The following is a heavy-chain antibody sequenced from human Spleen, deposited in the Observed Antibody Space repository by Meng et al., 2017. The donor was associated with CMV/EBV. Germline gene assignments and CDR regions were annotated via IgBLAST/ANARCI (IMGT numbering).Heavy chain of an antibody. CDR2: INQDGSQK. CDR1: GFTFSSHW. D-gene: IGHD6-13*01. J-gene: IGHJ6*02. V-gene: IGHV3-7*04. CDR3: ARVAAAGRGMDV. Sequence: CAASGFTFSSHWMTWVRQAPGKGLEWVANINQDGSQKNFLDSVKGRFTISRDNAKNSLFLQMNSLRAEDTAVYYCARVAAAGRGMDVWGPGTMVTVSS.